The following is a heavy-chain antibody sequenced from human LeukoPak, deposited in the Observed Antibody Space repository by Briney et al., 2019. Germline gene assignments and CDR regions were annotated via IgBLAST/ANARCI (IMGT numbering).Heavy chain of an antibody. D-gene: IGHD3-10*01. Sequence: GGSLRLSCAASRFTVSTNYMAWVRQPPGKGLEWVSVIFGGGGTYYAGSVRGRFTISRDNSQNTLFLQMNSLRAEDTAVYYCASWPGAWYGEDYWGQGTRVTVSS. V-gene: IGHV3-53*01. J-gene: IGHJ4*02. CDR1: RFTVSTNY. CDR2: IFGGGGT. CDR3: ASWPGAWYGEDY.